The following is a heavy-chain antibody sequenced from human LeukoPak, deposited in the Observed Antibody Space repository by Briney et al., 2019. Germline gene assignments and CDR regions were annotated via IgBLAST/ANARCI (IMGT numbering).Heavy chain of an antibody. CDR1: GFTFSSYE. J-gene: IGHJ4*02. CDR2: ISSSGSTI. CDR3: ARDRYCSSTSCYAREGFDY. V-gene: IGHV3-48*03. D-gene: IGHD2-2*01. Sequence: GGSLRLSXAASGFTFSSYEMNWVRQAPGKGLEWVSYISSSGSTIYYADSVKGRFTISRDNAKNSLYLQMNSLRAEDTAVYYCARDRYCSSTSCYAREGFDYWGQGTLVTVSS.